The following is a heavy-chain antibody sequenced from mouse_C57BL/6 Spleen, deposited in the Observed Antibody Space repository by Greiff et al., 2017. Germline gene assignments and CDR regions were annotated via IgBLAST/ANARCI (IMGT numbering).Heavy chain of an antibody. CDR3: ARRGDYDWFAY. J-gene: IGHJ3*01. Sequence: QVQLQQPGAELVKPGASVKMSCKASGYTFSSYWITWVKQRPGQGLEWIGDIYPGSGSTNYNEKFKSKATLTVDTSSSTAYMQLSSLPSEDSAVYYCARRGDYDWFAYWGQGTLVTVSA. D-gene: IGHD2-4*01. V-gene: IGHV1-55*01. CDR2: IYPGSGST. CDR1: GYTFSSYW.